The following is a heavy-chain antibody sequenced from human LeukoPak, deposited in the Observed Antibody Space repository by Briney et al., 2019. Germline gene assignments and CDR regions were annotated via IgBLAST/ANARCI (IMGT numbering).Heavy chain of an antibody. CDR3: ARLKPTPRQQLLYFDY. CDR2: VYYSGNT. CDR1: GGSISSSSYY. J-gene: IGHJ4*02. V-gene: IGHV4-39*01. Sequence: TASETLSLTCSVSGGSISSSSYYWGWIRQPPGKGLEWIGSVYYSGNTYYNPSLKSRVTISVDTSKNQFSLKLSSVTAADTAVYYCARLKPTPRQQLLYFDYWGQGTLVTVSS. D-gene: IGHD6-13*01.